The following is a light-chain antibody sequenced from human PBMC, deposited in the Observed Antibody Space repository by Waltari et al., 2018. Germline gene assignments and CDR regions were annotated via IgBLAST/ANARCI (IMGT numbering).Light chain of an antibody. J-gene: IGKJ2*01. CDR2: DAS. Sequence: EIVLTQSPATLSLSPGERATLSCRASPSVNNYLAWYQQKPGQAPRLLIYDASNRATGIPARFSGSGSGTNFTLTITSLEPEDFAVYYCQQRSTWYTFGQGTKLEIK. V-gene: IGKV3-11*01. CDR1: PSVNNY. CDR3: QQRSTWYT.